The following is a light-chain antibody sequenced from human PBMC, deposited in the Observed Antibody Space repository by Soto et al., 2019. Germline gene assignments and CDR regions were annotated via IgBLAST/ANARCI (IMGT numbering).Light chain of an antibody. CDR2: GAS. J-gene: IGKJ4*01. CDR1: QIFTSYY. CDR3: QHYGSSPT. Sequence: EIVLTQSPGTLSLSPGERATLSCRTSQIFTSYYLGWYQQKAGQAPRLLIYGASNRATGIPDRFSGSGSGTDFTLTISRLDPEDFAVYYCQHYGSSPTFGGGTKVEIK. V-gene: IGKV3-20*01.